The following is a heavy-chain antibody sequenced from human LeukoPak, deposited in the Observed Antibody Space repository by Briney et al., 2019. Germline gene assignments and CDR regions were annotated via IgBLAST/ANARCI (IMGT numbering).Heavy chain of an antibody. D-gene: IGHD3-22*01. CDR3: ARAQDFSDSSGPNYLDF. V-gene: IGHV4-38-2*02. J-gene: IGHJ4*02. Sequence: SETLSLTGTVSGYSLSSGFFCDWIRQSPGKGLEWIGSFSHRGGSYHNPSLKSRVTISVDTSKNQFSLKLLSVTAADTAVYYCARAQDFSDSSGPNYLDFWGQGILVTVSS. CDR1: GYSLSSGFF. CDR2: FSHRGGS.